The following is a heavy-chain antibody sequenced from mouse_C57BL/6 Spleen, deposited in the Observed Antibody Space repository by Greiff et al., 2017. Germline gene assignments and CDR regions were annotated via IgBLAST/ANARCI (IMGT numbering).Heavy chain of an antibody. CDR2: IFPGSGST. CDR3: ALLLRGAMDY. J-gene: IGHJ4*01. V-gene: IGHV1-9*01. D-gene: IGHD1-1*01. CDR1: GYTFTGYW. Sequence: VQLQQSGAELMKPGASVKLSCKATGYTFTGYWIEWVKQRPGHGLEWIGEIFPGSGSTNYYEKFKGKATFTAYTSSNTAYMKLSSLTTEDSASYYYALLLRGAMDYGGQGTSVTVSS.